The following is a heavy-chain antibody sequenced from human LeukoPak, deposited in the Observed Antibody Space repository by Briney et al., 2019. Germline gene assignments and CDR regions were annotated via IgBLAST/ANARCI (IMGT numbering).Heavy chain of an antibody. CDR2: INHSGST. D-gene: IGHD3-22*01. CDR3: ASFEVGYYYDSSGYYY. CDR1: GGSFSGYY. J-gene: IGHJ4*02. V-gene: IGHV4-34*01. Sequence: PSETLSLTCAAYGGSFSGYYWSWIRQPPGKGLEWIGEINHSGSTNYNPSLKSRATISVDTSKNQFSLKLSSVTAADTAVYYCASFEVGYYYDSSGYYYWGQGTLVTVSS.